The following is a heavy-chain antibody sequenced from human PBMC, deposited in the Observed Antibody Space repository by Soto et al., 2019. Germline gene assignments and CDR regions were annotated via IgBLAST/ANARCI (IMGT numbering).Heavy chain of an antibody. D-gene: IGHD3-22*01. CDR1: GFTVSSNY. V-gene: IGHV3-66*01. CDR3: ARDGYDSSGYYPEYFQH. Sequence: EVQLVESGGGLVQPGGSLSLSCAASGFTVSSNYMSWVRQAPGKGLEWVSVIYSGGSTYYADSVKGRFTISRDNSKNTLYLQMNSLRAEDTAVYYCARDGYDSSGYYPEYFQHWGQGTLVTVSS. CDR2: IYSGGST. J-gene: IGHJ1*01.